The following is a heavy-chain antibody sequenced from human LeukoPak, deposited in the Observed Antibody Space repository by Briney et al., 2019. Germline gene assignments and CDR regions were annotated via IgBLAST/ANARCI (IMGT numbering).Heavy chain of an antibody. CDR2: IYNSGST. J-gene: IGHJ4*02. V-gene: IGHV4-4*07. Sequence: SETLSLTCTDSGGSISSYYWNWIRQPAGKGLEWIGRIYNSGSTNYNPSLKSRVTMSVDTSKNQFSLKLSSVTAADTAVYYCARGSRPYYYDSSGYIPHFDYWGQGTLVTVSS. CDR3: ARGSRPYYYDSSGYIPHFDY. D-gene: IGHD3-22*01. CDR1: GGSISSYY.